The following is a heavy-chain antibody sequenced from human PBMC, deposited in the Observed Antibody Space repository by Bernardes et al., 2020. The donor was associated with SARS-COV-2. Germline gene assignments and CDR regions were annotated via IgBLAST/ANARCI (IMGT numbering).Heavy chain of an antibody. D-gene: IGHD3-9*01. Sequence: TLVKPTQTLTLTCTFSGFSLSTSGMRVSWIRQPPGKALEWLARIDWDDDKFYSTSLKTRLTISKDTSKNQVVLTMTNMDPVDTATYYCARTYYDILTGYYSEFDYWGQGTLVTVSS. CDR2: IDWDDDK. CDR3: ARTYYDILTGYYSEFDY. J-gene: IGHJ4*02. CDR1: GFSLSTSGMR. V-gene: IGHV2-70*04.